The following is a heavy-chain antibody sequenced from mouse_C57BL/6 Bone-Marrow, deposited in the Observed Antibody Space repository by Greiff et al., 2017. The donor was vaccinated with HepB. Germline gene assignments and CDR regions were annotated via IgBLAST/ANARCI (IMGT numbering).Heavy chain of an antibody. J-gene: IGHJ4*01. V-gene: IGHV5-9-1*02. CDR2: ISSGGDYI. Sequence: EVKLVESGEGLVKPGGSLKLSCAASGFTFSSYAMSWVRQTPEKRLEWVAYISSGGDYIYYADTVKGRFTISRDNARNTLYLQMSSLKSEDTAMYYCTREGDGYYMDYWGQGTSVTVSS. D-gene: IGHD2-3*01. CDR1: GFTFSSYA. CDR3: TREGDGYYMDY.